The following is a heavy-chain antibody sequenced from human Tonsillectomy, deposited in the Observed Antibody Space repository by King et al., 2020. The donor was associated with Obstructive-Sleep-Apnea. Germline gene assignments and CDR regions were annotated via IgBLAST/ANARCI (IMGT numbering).Heavy chain of an antibody. CDR2: MYYSGST. Sequence: QLQESGPGLVKPSETLSLTCTVSGGSISSSSYYWGWIRQPPGKGLEWIGSMYYSGSTYYNPSLKSRVTISVDTSKNQLSLKLSSVTAADTAVYYCARGLVVVITAERWEDNGMDVWGQGTTVTVSS. D-gene: IGHD2-2*01. V-gene: IGHV4-39*07. J-gene: IGHJ6*02. CDR3: ARGLVVVITAERWEDNGMDV. CDR1: GGSISSSSYY.